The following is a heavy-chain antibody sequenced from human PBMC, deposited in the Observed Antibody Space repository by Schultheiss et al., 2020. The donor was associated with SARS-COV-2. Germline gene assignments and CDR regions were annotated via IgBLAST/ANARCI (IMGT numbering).Heavy chain of an antibody. CDR2: INPNSGGT. D-gene: IGHD2-2*01. V-gene: IGHV1-2*04. Sequence: VKVSCKASGYTFTGYYMHWVRQAPGQGLEWMGWINPNSGGTNYAQKFQGWVTMTRDTSISTAYMELRSLRSDDTAVYYCARDNVVPAADSYYYYGMDVWGQGTTVTVSS. CDR1: GYTFTGYY. J-gene: IGHJ6*02. CDR3: ARDNVVPAADSYYYYGMDV.